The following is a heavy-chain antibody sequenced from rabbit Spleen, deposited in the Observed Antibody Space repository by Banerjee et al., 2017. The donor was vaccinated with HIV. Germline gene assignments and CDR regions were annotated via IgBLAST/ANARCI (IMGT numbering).Heavy chain of an antibody. CDR2: INTATGKS. V-gene: IGHV1S45*01. CDR1: GFSFSDRDV. J-gene: IGHJ4*01. CDR3: ARDSGTYDYIDVYFNL. D-gene: IGHD6-1*01. Sequence: QEQLVESGGGLVKPEGSLTLTCKASGFSFSDRDVMCWVRQAPGKGLEWIGCINTATGKSVYASWAKGPFTISSTSSTTVTLQMTSLTAADTATYFCARDSGTYDYIDVYFNLWGQGTLVTVS.